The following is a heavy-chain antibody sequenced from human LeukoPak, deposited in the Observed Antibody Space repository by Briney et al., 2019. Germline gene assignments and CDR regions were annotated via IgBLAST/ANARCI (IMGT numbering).Heavy chain of an antibody. V-gene: IGHV3-23*01. CDR3: AKDGCDDSSGYYLN. CDR2: ISGSGGST. Sequence: PGGSLRLSCAASGFTFSSYAMSWVRQAPGKGLERVSAISGSGGSTYYADSVKGRFTISRDNSKNTLYLQMNSLRAEDTAVYYCAKDGCDDSSGYYLNWGQGTLVTVSS. CDR1: GFTFSSYA. J-gene: IGHJ4*02. D-gene: IGHD3-22*01.